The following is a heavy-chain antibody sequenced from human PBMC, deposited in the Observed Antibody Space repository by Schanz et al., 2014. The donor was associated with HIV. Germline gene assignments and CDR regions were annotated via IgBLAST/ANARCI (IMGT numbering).Heavy chain of an antibody. V-gene: IGHV3-23*04. CDR2: ISAGVGTA. Sequence: VQLVESGGGVVQPGRSLRLSCAASGFTFSSFAMNWVRQAPGKGLEWVSTISAGVGTASYADSVKGRFTISRDNSKKMLFLQMNRLRAEDTAVYYCVRLMSSDYDFYHYGMDVWGQGTTVIVSS. D-gene: IGHD4-17*01. CDR1: GFTFSSFA. J-gene: IGHJ6*02. CDR3: VRLMSSDYDFYHYGMDV.